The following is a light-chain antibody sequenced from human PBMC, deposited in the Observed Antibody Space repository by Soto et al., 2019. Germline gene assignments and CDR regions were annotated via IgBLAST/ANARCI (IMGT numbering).Light chain of an antibody. V-gene: IGKV3-15*01. CDR3: QQYNDWPRT. Sequence: EIVMTQSPATLSVSPGERATLSCRPSQSVNSNFAWYQQKPGQAPRILIYGASTRATAIPARFSGSGSGTEFTLTISSLQSEDFAVYYCQQYNDWPRTFGGGTKVEIK. J-gene: IGKJ4*01. CDR2: GAS. CDR1: QSVNSN.